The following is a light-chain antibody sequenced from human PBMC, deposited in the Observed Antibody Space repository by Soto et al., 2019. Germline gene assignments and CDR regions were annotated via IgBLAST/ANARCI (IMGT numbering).Light chain of an antibody. CDR1: QRIVYSDVNTY. V-gene: IGKV2-30*01. CDR2: KVS. Sequence: DVVMTQSPLSLPVTLGQPASISCRASQRIVYSDVNTYLNWFHQRPGQSLWRLIYKVSNRDSVVPDIFRGSRSGTDFTLKLSRVAAEDVGVYYCMKGTYWPRLTFGGGTKVDIK. J-gene: IGKJ4*01. CDR3: MKGTYWPRLT.